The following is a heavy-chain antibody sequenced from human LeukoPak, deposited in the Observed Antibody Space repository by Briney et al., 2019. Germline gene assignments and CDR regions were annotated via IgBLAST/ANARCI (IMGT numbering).Heavy chain of an antibody. Sequence: GGSLRLSCAASGFTFNSYGMHWVRQAPGKGLEWVAFIRYDGSTEYYADSVKGRFTISRDNSKNTVYLQMNSLRAEDTAVYYCAKVAHYGDSVPFDHWGQGTLVTVSS. CDR3: AKVAHYGDSVPFDH. J-gene: IGHJ4*02. CDR2: IRYDGSTE. V-gene: IGHV3-30*02. D-gene: IGHD4-17*01. CDR1: GFTFNSYG.